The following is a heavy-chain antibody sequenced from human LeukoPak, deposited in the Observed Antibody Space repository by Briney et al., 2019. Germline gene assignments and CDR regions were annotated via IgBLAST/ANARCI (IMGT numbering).Heavy chain of an antibody. J-gene: IGHJ4*02. V-gene: IGHV3-7*01. CDR3: ARGLLWFGESGKVDY. CDR2: IKQDGSEK. D-gene: IGHD3-10*01. Sequence: GGSLRLSCAASGFTFSSNYMSWVRQAPGKGLEWVANIKQDGSEKYYVGSVKGRFTISRDNAKNSLYLQMNSLRAEDTAVYYCARGLLWFGESGKVDYWGQGTLVTVSS. CDR1: GFTFSSNY.